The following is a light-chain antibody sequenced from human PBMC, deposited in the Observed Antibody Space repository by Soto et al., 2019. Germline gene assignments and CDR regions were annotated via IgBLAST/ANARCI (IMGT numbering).Light chain of an antibody. V-gene: IGLV1-40*01. J-gene: IGLJ2*01. Sequence: QAVVTQPPSVSGAPGQRVTISCTGSNSNIGAGYDVHWYQQLPGTAPKLLIYGNSNRPSGVPDRFSGSKSGTSASLAITGLQAEDEADYYCQSYDSSQWGVFGGGTKLTVL. CDR3: QSYDSSQWGV. CDR2: GNS. CDR1: NSNIGAGYD.